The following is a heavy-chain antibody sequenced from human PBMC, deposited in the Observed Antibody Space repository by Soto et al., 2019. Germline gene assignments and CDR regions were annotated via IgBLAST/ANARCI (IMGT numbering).Heavy chain of an antibody. D-gene: IGHD3-3*01. CDR1: GFTFSSSP. J-gene: IGHJ4*02. Sequence: EVQLVQSGGGLVQPGGSLRLSCAASGFTFSSSPMSWVRQVPGKGLEWISAIRKDGGSIYYVDSVKGRFTISRDNSKNTSSLRMKNLRAEDTAIYYCVRDRYTMSDFWSACSSDWGQGALVIVSS. CDR3: VRDRYTMSDFWSACSSD. CDR2: IRKDGGSI. V-gene: IGHV3-23*04.